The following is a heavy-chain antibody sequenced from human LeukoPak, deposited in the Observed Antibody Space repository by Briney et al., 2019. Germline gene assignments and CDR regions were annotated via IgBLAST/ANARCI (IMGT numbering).Heavy chain of an antibody. CDR1: GFTFSSHD. D-gene: IGHD1-26*01. CDR2: IKAKAHGGTI. V-gene: IGHV3-15*01. CDR3: TTDGVGVEGATYDN. J-gene: IGHJ4*02. Sequence: GGTLRLSCAASGFTFSSHDMSWVRQAPGKGLEWVGRIKAKAHGGTIEYAAPVKGRFTISRDDSKNTLYLQMNSLKTEDTAVYYCTTDGVGVEGATYDNWGQGTMVSVSS.